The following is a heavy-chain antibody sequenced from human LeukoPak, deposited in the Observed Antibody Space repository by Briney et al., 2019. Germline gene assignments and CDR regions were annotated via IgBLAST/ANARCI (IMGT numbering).Heavy chain of an antibody. V-gene: IGHV3-23*01. CDR2: TNSGGSST. CDR3: AKQSYARSLGE. D-gene: IGHD2-8*01. Sequence: GGSLRLSCATSGFPFSDFSMTWVRQAPGKGLEWISTTNSGGSSTDYAESVKGRFTISRDNSKNTLYLQMSSLRVEDTALYYCAKQSYARSLGEGGPGTLVTVSS. CDR1: GFPFSDFS. J-gene: IGHJ4*02.